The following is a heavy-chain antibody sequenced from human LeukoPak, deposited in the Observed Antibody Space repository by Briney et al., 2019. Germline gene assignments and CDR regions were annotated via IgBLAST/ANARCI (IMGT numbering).Heavy chain of an antibody. V-gene: IGHV4-59*10. CDR2: IHTSGST. CDR3: AKGSRWFDP. D-gene: IGHD2-15*01. J-gene: IGHJ5*02. Sequence: SETLSLTCAVYGGSFSGYYWSWIRQPAGKGLEWIGRIHTSGSTNYNPSLKSRVTMSVDTSKNQFSLKLSSVTAADTAVYYCAKGSRWFDPWGQGTLVTVSS. CDR1: GGSFSGYY.